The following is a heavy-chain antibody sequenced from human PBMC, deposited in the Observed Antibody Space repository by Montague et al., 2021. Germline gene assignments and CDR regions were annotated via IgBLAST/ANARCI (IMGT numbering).Heavy chain of an antibody. CDR3: ARADYDKVTGYLYYFDH. CDR2: IWYDVSTK. CDR1: GFRFSQYG. J-gene: IGHJ4*02. Sequence: SLRLSCAASGFRFSQYGFHWVRQAPGKGLEWGSGIWYDVSTKKYPESLKCLFTISRDNSKSSVYLQMNSLRGEDTAVYYCARADYDKVTGYLYYFDHWGQGILVTVAS. V-gene: IGHV3-33*01. D-gene: IGHD3-9*01.